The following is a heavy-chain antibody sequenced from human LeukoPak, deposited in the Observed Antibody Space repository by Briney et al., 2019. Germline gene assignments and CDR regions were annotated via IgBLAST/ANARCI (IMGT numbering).Heavy chain of an antibody. J-gene: IGHJ4*02. CDR1: GFTFTSYS. D-gene: IGHD2-21*02. CDR2: ISSSTTYI. Sequence: GGSLRLSCAASGFTFTSYSMSWVRQAPGKGLEWVSSISSSTTYIYYADSVKGRSTISRDNAKNSLYLQMNSLRAEDTAVYYCARAETAAKYYFDFWGQGTLVTVSS. V-gene: IGHV3-21*01. CDR3: ARAETAAKYYFDF.